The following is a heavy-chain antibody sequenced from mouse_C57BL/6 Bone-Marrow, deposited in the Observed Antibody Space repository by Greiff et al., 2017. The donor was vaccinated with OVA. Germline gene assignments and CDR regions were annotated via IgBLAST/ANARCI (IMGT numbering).Heavy chain of an antibody. Sequence: QVQLQQSGAELVRPGASVKLSCKASGYTFTDYYINWVKQRPGQGLEWIGRIYPGNGNTYYNEKFKGKATLTAEKYSSTAYMQLSSLTSEDSAVYFCARDSWDVGAYWGQGTLVTVSA. J-gene: IGHJ3*01. CDR3: ARDSWDVGAY. CDR2: IYPGNGNT. V-gene: IGHV1-76*01. D-gene: IGHD4-1*01. CDR1: GYTFTDYY.